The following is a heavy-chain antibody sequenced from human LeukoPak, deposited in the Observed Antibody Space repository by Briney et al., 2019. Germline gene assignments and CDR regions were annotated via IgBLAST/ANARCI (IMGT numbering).Heavy chain of an antibody. V-gene: IGHV4-31*03. Sequence: PSQTLSLTCTVSGASISSADFFWSWIRQVPGKGLEWIGHIYDSGSAYYNPSLKSRVTISVDTSKNQFSLNLSSMTAADTAIYYCARGTYGDYNPGYWGQGTLVTVSS. CDR1: GASISSADFF. CDR2: IYDSGSA. CDR3: ARGTYGDYNPGY. D-gene: IGHD4-17*01. J-gene: IGHJ4*02.